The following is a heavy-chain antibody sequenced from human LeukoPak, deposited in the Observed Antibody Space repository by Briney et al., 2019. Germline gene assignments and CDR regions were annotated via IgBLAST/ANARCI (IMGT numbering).Heavy chain of an antibody. Sequence: GGSLRLSCEASGFSFRTYAMHWVRQAPGKGLEWVGVISYDGSNKYYADSVKGRFTISRDNSKNTVYLQMNSLGGEDTAVYYCARDLRHQLLYCLDYWGQGTLVTVSS. D-gene: IGHD2-2*02. CDR3: ARDLRHQLLYCLDY. V-gene: IGHV3-30*04. CDR1: GFSFRTYA. CDR2: ISYDGSNK. J-gene: IGHJ4*02.